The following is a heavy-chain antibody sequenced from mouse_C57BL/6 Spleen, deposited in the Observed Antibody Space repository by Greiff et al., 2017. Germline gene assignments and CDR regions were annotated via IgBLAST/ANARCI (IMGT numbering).Heavy chain of an antibody. CDR3: ARSTHYSNYRYYFDY. D-gene: IGHD2-5*01. J-gene: IGHJ2*01. V-gene: IGHV1-66*01. Sequence: QVQLQQPGPELVKPGASVKISCKASGYSFTSYYIHWVKQRPGQGLEWIGWIYPGSGNTKYNEKFKGKATLTADTSSSTAYMQLSSLTSEDSAVYYCARSTHYSNYRYYFDYWGQGTTLTVSS. CDR1: GYSFTSYY. CDR2: IYPGSGNT.